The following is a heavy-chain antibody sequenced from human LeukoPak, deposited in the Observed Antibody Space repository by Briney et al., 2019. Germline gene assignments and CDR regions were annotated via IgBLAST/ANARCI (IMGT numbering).Heavy chain of an antibody. D-gene: IGHD3-9*01. V-gene: IGHV4/OR15-8*02. Sequence: SETLSLTCAVSGVSISTSEWRIWVRQPPGQVLAWIVEIHRDGRTRYNASLTSRVTMSMDYSKNQLSLNVKFVTAADTAIYYCGKTDIYFNPLDYWGPGSLVTVSS. CDR3: GKTDIYFNPLDY. J-gene: IGHJ4*02. CDR1: GVSISTSEW. CDR2: IHRDGRT.